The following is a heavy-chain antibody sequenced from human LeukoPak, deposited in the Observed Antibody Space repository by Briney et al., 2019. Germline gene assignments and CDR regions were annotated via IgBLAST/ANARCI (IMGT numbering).Heavy chain of an antibody. J-gene: IGHJ4*02. CDR3: ARGGGDGIYYFDY. V-gene: IGHV4-34*01. D-gene: IGHD3-10*01. CDR1: GGSFSGYY. Sequence: PSETLSLSCAVYGGSFSGYYWSWIRQPPGKGLEWIGEINHSGSTNYNPSLKSRVTISVDTSKNQFSLKLSSVTAADTAVYYCARGGGDGIYYFDYWGQGTLVTVSS. CDR2: INHSGST.